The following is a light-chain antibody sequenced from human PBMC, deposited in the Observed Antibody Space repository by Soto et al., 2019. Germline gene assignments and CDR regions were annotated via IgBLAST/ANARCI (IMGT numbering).Light chain of an antibody. Sequence: EIVLTQSPATLCVSPGERATISCLASQSVSSNLAWYQQKPGQAPSLLIYGASTRATGTPARFSGSGSGTEFTLTISSLQSEDFAVYYCQQYIRWPLTFGGGTKVDI. V-gene: IGKV3-15*01. CDR1: QSVSSN. J-gene: IGKJ4*01. CDR3: QQYIRWPLT. CDR2: GAS.